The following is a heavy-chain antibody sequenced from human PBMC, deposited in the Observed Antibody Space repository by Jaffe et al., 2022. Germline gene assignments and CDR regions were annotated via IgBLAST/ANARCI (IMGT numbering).Heavy chain of an antibody. CDR1: GYTFTGYY. J-gene: IGHJ6*03. D-gene: IGHD2-2*01. CDR2: INPNSGGT. CDR3: ARAVPYQLPNYYYYYMDV. V-gene: IGHV1-2*06. Sequence: QVQLVQSGAEVKKPGASVKVSCKASGYTFTGYYMHWVRQAPGQGLEWMGRINPNSGGTNYAQKFQGRVTMTRDTSISTAYMELSRLRSDDTAVYYCARAVPYQLPNYYYYYMDVWGKGTTVTVSS.